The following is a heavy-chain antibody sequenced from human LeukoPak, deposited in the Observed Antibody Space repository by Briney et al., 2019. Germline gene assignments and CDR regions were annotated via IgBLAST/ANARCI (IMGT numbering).Heavy chain of an antibody. V-gene: IGHV4-39*01. CDR2: IYYSGST. J-gene: IGHJ4*02. Sequence: SETLSLTCTVSGGSISSSNYYWGWIRQPPGKGLEWIGNIYYSGSTYYKPSLKTRVTISVDTSKNQFSLKLTSVTAADTAVYYCARHASVDGNWPRPLDYWGQGSLVTVSS. CDR1: GGSISSSNYY. CDR3: ARHASVDGNWPRPLDY. D-gene: IGHD6-19*01.